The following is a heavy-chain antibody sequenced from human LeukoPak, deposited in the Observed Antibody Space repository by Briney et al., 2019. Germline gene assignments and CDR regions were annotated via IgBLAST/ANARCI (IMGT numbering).Heavy chain of an antibody. Sequence: GASVKVSCKVSGYTLTELPMHWVRQAPGKGLEWMGGFDPEDGETIYAQKFQGRVTMTEDTSTDTAYMELSSLRSEDTAVYYCATLLSPTRVLSAFDIWGQGTMVTVSS. V-gene: IGHV1-24*01. J-gene: IGHJ3*02. CDR3: ATLLSPTRVLSAFDI. CDR1: GYTLTELP. CDR2: FDPEDGET. D-gene: IGHD2-21*01.